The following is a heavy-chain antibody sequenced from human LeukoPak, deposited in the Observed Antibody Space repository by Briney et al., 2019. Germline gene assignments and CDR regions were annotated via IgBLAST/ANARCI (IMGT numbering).Heavy chain of an antibody. Sequence: PGGSLRLSCAASGFTFSSYGMHWVRQAPGKGLEWVAVIWYDGSNKYYADSVEGRFTISRDNSKNTLYLQMNSLRAEDTAVYYCARDSASVASDAFDIWGQGTMVTVSS. V-gene: IGHV3-33*01. CDR2: IWYDGSNK. CDR3: ARDSASVASDAFDI. D-gene: IGHD4-23*01. CDR1: GFTFSSYG. J-gene: IGHJ3*02.